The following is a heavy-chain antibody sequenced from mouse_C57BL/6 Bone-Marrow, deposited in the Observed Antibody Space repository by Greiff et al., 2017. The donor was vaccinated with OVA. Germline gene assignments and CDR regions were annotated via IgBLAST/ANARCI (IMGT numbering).Heavy chain of an antibody. CDR2: IYPRSGNT. Sequence: VQLQQSGAELARPGASVKLSCKASGYTFTSYGISWVKQRTGQGLEWIGEIYPRSGNTYYNEKFKGKATLTADKSYSTAYMELRSLTSEDSAVYFCARGDYGFYAMDYWGQGTSVTVSS. D-gene: IGHD1-2*01. CDR3: ARGDYGFYAMDY. J-gene: IGHJ4*01. CDR1: GYTFTSYG. V-gene: IGHV1-81*01.